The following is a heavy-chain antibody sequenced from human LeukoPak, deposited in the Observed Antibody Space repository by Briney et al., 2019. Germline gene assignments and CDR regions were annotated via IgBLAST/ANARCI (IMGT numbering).Heavy chain of an antibody. CDR1: GFTFSSYW. Sequence: PGGSLRLSCAASGFTFSSYWMSWVRQAPGKGLEWVANIKQEGSEKYYVDSVKGGFIISRDSSKNTLYLQMDSLRAEDTAVYYCAKFLMTAVTTGFGSWGQGTLVTVSS. V-gene: IGHV3-7*03. J-gene: IGHJ4*02. CDR3: AKFLMTAVTTGFGS. D-gene: IGHD4-17*01. CDR2: IKQEGSEK.